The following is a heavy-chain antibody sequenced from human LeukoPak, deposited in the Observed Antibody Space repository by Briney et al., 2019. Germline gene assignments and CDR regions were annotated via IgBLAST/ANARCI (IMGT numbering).Heavy chain of an antibody. CDR2: LSGSGGNT. J-gene: IGHJ6*03. CDR3: ARGGAAHFYYYYMDV. CDR1: GFTFSSYA. Sequence: PGGSLRLSCAASGFTFSSYAMSWVRQAPGKGLEWVSGLSGSGGNTIYADSVKGRFTISRDNSKNSLYLQMNSLRAEDTAVYYCARGGAAHFYYYYMDVWGKGTTVTVSS. V-gene: IGHV3-23*01. D-gene: IGHD2/OR15-2a*01.